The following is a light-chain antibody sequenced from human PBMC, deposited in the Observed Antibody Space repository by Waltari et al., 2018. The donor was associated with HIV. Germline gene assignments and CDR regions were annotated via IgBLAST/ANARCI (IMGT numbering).Light chain of an antibody. Sequence: QSVLTQPPSVSGAPGQRVAISCTGSSSNIGAGYDVHWYQQLPGTAPKLLISDNNNRPSGVPDRFSGSSSGTSASLAITGLQAEDEADYYCQSYDSSLSGFYVFGTGTKVTV. J-gene: IGLJ1*01. CDR1: SSNIGAGYD. CDR3: QSYDSSLSGFYV. CDR2: DNN. V-gene: IGLV1-40*01.